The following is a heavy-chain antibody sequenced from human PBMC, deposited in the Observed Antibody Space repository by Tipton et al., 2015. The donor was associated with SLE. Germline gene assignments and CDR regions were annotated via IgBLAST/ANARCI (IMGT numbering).Heavy chain of an antibody. Sequence: TLSLTCAVSGGSISSGGYSWSWIRQPPGKGLEWIGYIYHSGSTYYNPSLKSRVTISVDTSKNQFSLKLNSVTAADTAVYYCARGVGYEDLWGQGTLVTVSS. V-gene: IGHV4-30-2*02. CDR1: GGSISSGGYS. J-gene: IGHJ5*02. CDR3: ARGVGYEDL. D-gene: IGHD5-12*01. CDR2: IYHSGST.